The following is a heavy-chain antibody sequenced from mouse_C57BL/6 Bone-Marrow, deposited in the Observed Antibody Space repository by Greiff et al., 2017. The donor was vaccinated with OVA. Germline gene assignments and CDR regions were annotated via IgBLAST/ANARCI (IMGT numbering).Heavy chain of an antibody. CDR2: INPSTGGT. J-gene: IGHJ2*01. Sequence: EVQLQQSGPELVKPGASVKISCKASGYSFTGYYMNWVKPSPEKSLEWIGEINPSTGGTTYNQKFKAKAPLTVDKSSSTAYMQLKSLTSEDSAVYYCARASWDFDYWGQGTTLTVSS. CDR3: ARASWDFDY. CDR1: GYSFTGYY. D-gene: IGHD4-1*01. V-gene: IGHV1-42*01.